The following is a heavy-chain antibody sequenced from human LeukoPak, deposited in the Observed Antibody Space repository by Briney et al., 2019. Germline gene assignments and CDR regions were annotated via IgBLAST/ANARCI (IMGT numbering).Heavy chain of an antibody. J-gene: IGHJ4*02. CDR2: IYYSGST. CDR3: AREAVAGPIDY. Sequence: PSETLSLTCTVSGGSISSGGYYWSWIRQHPGKGLEWIGYIYYSGSTNYNPSLKSRVTISVDTSKNQFSLKLSSVTAADTAVYYCAREAVAGPIDYWGQGTLVTVSS. D-gene: IGHD6-19*01. CDR1: GGSISSGGYY. V-gene: IGHV4-61*08.